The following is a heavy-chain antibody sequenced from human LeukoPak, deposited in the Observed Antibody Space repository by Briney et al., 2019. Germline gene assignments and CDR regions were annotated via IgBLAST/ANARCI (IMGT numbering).Heavy chain of an antibody. CDR2: ITPGSTDR. Sequence: GGSLRLSCTASGFTSSSQELTWVRQAPGKGLEWVSTITPGSTDRKYADSVTGRFIISRDDSKSTLYLQMNSLRAEDTAVYYCARDVFDYWGQGTLVTVSS. V-gene: IGHV3-23*01. J-gene: IGHJ4*02. CDR1: GFTSSSQE. CDR3: ARDVFDY.